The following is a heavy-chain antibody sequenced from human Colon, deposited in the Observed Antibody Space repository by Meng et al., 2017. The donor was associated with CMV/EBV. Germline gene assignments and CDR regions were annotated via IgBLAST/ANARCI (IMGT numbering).Heavy chain of an antibody. Sequence: TVSDGSVNSDDAFWSWLRQPPGKGLEWIGYIHYSGNTNYNPSLKSRATMSIETSKNQFSLTLFSVTAADTAVYYCARDVMLPAPFFDPWGQGTLVTVSS. D-gene: IGHD2-2*01. V-gene: IGHV4-61*08. CDR3: ARDVMLPAPFFDP. J-gene: IGHJ5*02. CDR1: DGSVNSDDAF. CDR2: IHYSGNT.